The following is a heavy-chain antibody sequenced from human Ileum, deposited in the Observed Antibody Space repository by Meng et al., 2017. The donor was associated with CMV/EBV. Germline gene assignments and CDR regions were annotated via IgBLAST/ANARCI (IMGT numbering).Heavy chain of an antibody. V-gene: IGHV4-39*07. CDR1: GDSISGSRFY. CDR3: LRDDLGGGLYRGMDV. J-gene: IGHJ6*02. CDR2: VYYGGST. D-gene: IGHD3-16*01. Sequence: SETLSLTFTVSGDSISGSRFYWGGIRQPPGKGLEWIGSVYYGGSTSTNPSLRSRLTISVDTSKNQFCLELNSVTAADTAAYYCLRDDLGGGLYRGMDVWGHGTTVTVSS.